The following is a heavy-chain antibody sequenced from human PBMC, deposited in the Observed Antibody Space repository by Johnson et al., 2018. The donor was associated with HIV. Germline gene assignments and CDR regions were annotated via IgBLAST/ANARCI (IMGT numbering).Heavy chain of an antibody. CDR3: ARGFEQLDDAFDI. V-gene: IGHV3-30*02. CDR1: GFTFSSYG. Sequence: QVQLVESGGVVVQPGGSLRLSCAASGFTFSSYGMHWVRQAPGKGLEWVAFIRYDGSNKYYADSVKGRFTISRANSKNTLYLQMNSLRAEDTAVYYCARGFEQLDDAFDIWGQGTMVTVSS. CDR2: IRYDGSNK. D-gene: IGHD1-1*01. J-gene: IGHJ3*02.